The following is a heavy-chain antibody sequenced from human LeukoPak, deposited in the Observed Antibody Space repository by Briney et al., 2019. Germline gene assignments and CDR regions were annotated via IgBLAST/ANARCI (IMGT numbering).Heavy chain of an antibody. CDR1: GGSISSGGYY. V-gene: IGHV4-31*03. Sequence: SETLSLTCTVSGGSISSGGYYWSWIRQHPGKGLEWIGYIYYSGSTYYNPSLKSRVSISVDTSKNQFSLKLSSVTAADTAVYYCARGLLRPRAFDIWGQGTMVTVSS. J-gene: IGHJ3*02. CDR2: IYYSGST. D-gene: IGHD3-22*01. CDR3: ARGLLRPRAFDI.